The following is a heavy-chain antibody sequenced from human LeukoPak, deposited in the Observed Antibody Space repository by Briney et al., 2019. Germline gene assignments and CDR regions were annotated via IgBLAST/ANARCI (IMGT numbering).Heavy chain of an antibody. CDR3: ARGWGDYMDV. J-gene: IGHJ6*03. Sequence: SETLSLTCGINGVSLSGYNWNWVRQSPEKGLEWIGEINLSGKPNYNPSLKDRVIVSVDRSKNQFSLKVNSVTAADTAVYYCARGWGDYMDVWGDGRTVIVSS. CDR1: GVSLSGYN. D-gene: IGHD3-16*01. CDR2: INLSGKP. V-gene: IGHV4-34*01.